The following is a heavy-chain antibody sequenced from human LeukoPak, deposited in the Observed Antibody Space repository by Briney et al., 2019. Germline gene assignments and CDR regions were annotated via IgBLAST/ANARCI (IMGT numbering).Heavy chain of an antibody. CDR2: ISSSSSSI. J-gene: IGHJ4*02. Sequence: PGGSLRLSCAASGFTFRSYNFHWVRQAPGEGLEWVSFISSSSSSIYYADSVKGRFTISRDNANTSLYLQVNSLRAEDTAVYYCARDQGSGWWAYWGQGTLVTVSS. D-gene: IGHD6-19*01. CDR3: ARDQGSGWWAY. V-gene: IGHV3-21*01. CDR1: GFTFRSYN.